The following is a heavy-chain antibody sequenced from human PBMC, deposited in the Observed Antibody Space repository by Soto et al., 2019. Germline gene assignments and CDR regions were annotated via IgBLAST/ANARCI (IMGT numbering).Heavy chain of an antibody. J-gene: IGHJ4*02. CDR2: ISAYNGNT. Sequence: QVQLVQSGAEVKKPGAPVKVSCKASGYTFTSYGISWVRQAPGQGLEWMGWISAYNGNTNYAQKLQGRVTMTTDTSTSTAYMELRSLRSDDTAVYYCARDEDLNMVRGGETDYWGQGTLVTVSS. V-gene: IGHV1-18*01. CDR3: ARDEDLNMVRGGETDY. D-gene: IGHD3-10*01. CDR1: GYTFTSYG.